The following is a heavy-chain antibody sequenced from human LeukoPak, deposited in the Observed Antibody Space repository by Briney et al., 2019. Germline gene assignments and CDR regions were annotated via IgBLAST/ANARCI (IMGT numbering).Heavy chain of an antibody. Sequence: GGSLRLSCAASGFTFSSYWMTWVRQAPGKGVEYVVNIKEDGSEKYYVDSVKGRFTISRDNTKNSLYLQMSSLGGDDTAVYYCVRDCGFHTFDYWGQGTLVTVSS. J-gene: IGHJ4*02. CDR1: GFTFSSYW. CDR2: IKEDGSEK. V-gene: IGHV3-7*05. CDR3: VRDCGFHTFDY. D-gene: IGHD2-21*01.